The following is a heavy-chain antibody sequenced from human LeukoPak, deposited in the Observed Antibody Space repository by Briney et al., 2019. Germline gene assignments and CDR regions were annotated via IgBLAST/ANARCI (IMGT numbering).Heavy chain of an antibody. V-gene: IGHV4-39*01. CDR1: GGSISSSSYH. CDR2: IYYSGRT. CDR3: AKSGGYGLIDY. J-gene: IGHJ4*02. D-gene: IGHD1-26*01. Sequence: PSETVSLTCTVSGGSISSSSYHWGWLRQPPGKGLEWIGSIYYSGRTYYNPSLKSRVTISVDTSNNQFSLKLTSVTAADTAVYYCAKSGGYGLIDYWGQGTLVTVSS.